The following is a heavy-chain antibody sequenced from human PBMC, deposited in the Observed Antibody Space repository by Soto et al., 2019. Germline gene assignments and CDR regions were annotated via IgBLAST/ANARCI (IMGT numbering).Heavy chain of an antibody. D-gene: IGHD2-15*01. CDR1: GYTFTSYG. CDR3: ARDRWKPIVVVVAATRHNWFDP. Sequence: GASVKVSCKASGYTFTSYGISWVRQAPGQGLEWMGWISAYNGNTNYAQKLQGRVTMTTDTSTSTAYMELRSLRSDDTAVYYCARDRWKPIVVVVAATRHNWFDPWGQGTLVTVYS. V-gene: IGHV1-18*01. CDR2: ISAYNGNT. J-gene: IGHJ5*02.